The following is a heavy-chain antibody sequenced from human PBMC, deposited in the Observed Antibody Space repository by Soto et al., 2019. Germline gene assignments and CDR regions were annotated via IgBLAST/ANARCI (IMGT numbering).Heavy chain of an antibody. V-gene: IGHV3-33*01. CDR2: IWYDGSNK. D-gene: IGHD2-2*01. CDR1: GFTFSSYG. J-gene: IGHJ3*02. CDR3: ASAYCSSTSCYSAFDI. Sequence: ESGGGVVQPGRSLRLSCAASGFTFSSYGMHWVRQAPGKGLEWVAVIWYDGSNKYYADSVKGRFTISRDNSKNTLYLQMNSLRAEDTAVYYCASAYCSSTSCYSAFDIWGQGTMVTVSS.